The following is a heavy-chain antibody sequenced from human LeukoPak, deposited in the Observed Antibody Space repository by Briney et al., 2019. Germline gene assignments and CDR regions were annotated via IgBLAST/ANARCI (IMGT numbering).Heavy chain of an antibody. CDR1: GYTFTGYY. V-gene: IGHV1-2*02. CDR3: ARVMITFGGVIVPT. D-gene: IGHD3-16*02. CDR2: INPNSGGT. J-gene: IGHJ5*02. Sequence: ASVKVSCKASGYTFTGYYMHWVRQAPGQGLEWMGWINPNSGGTNYAQKFRGRVTMTRDTSISTAYMELRSLRSDDTAVYYCARVMITFGGVIVPTWGQGTLVTVSS.